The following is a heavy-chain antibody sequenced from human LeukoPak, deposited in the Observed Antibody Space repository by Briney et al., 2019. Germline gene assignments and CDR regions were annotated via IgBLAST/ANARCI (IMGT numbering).Heavy chain of an antibody. Sequence: ASVKVSCKTSGYSFTNYGITWVRQAPGQGLEWMGWISGYNSKPFYAQNFQGRVTMTTDTSTSTVYMELRSLRSDDTAVYYCARDPGSGWYLGRLPYYMDVWGKGTTVTVSS. V-gene: IGHV1-18*01. CDR1: GYSFTNYG. CDR2: ISGYNSKP. CDR3: ARDPGSGWYLGRLPYYMDV. D-gene: IGHD6-19*01. J-gene: IGHJ6*03.